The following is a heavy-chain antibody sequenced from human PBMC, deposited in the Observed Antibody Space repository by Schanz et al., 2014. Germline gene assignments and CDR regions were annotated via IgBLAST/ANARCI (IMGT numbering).Heavy chain of an antibody. V-gene: IGHV1-69*02. D-gene: IGHD3-22*01. CDR3: ARSNCYDNSDYYNSFDY. Sequence: QVQLVQSGAEVKKPGSSVKVSCKASGGTFSSYSISWVRQAPGQGLEWMGRIIPIIGIANYAQKFQGRVTNTTDKSTTAAYMDLSSLRPEGTAVYDRARSNCYDNSDYYNSFDYWGQGTLVTVSS. CDR2: IIPIIGIA. J-gene: IGHJ4*02. CDR1: GGTFSSYS.